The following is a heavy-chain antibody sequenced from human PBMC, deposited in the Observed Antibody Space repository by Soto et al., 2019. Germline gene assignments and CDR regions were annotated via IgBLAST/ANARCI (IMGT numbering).Heavy chain of an antibody. V-gene: IGHV3-23*01. CDR3: AKDWPGTSSVTSDF. D-gene: IGHD4-17*01. CDR1: GFDFSTYA. J-gene: IGHJ4*02. CDR2: IINSGATT. Sequence: EVHLLESGGTLVQTGGSLRLSCAASGFDFSTYAMTWVRQAPGKGLEWVSGIINSGATTYYADSVKGRFTISRDNSRNTLYLQMNSLRVDDTAMYYCAKDWPGTSSVTSDFWGQGTLVTVSS.